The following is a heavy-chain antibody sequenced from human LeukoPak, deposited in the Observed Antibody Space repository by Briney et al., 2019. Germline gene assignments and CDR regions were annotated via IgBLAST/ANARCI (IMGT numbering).Heavy chain of an antibody. CDR1: GFTFSSYA. J-gene: IGHJ4*02. CDR2: ISGSGGST. D-gene: IGHD6-19*01. V-gene: IGHV3-23*01. CDR3: AKDHSSGWYENFDY. Sequence: GGSLRLSCAASGFTFSSYAMSWVRQAPGKGLEWVSAISGSGGSTYYADSVKGQFTISRDNSTNTLYLQMNSLRAEDTAVYYCAKDHSSGWYENFDYWGQGTLVTVSS.